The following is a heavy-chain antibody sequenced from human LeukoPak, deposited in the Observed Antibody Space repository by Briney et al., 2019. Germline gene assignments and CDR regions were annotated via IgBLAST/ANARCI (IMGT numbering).Heavy chain of an antibody. CDR2: ISGSGTNT. CDR3: AKGRWPVLGGGNWFDP. J-gene: IGHJ5*02. CDR1: GFTFGDYS. Sequence: GGSLRLSCTGSGFTFGDYSMSWFRQAPGKGLEWVSAISGSGTNTDYADSVRGRFTISRDNSKNTLYLQMNSLRAEDTAVYYCAKGRWPVLGGGNWFDPWGQGALVTVSS. D-gene: IGHD6-19*01. V-gene: IGHV3-23*01.